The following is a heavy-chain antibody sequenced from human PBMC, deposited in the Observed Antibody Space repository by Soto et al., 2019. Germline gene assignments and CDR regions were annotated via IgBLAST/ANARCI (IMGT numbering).Heavy chain of an antibody. D-gene: IGHD3-3*01. J-gene: IGHJ4*02. Sequence: QLHLQESGPGLVKPSETLSLTCSVSGGSVTSTDYYWGWIRQPPGKGLEWIGSIYNSGGAYYNPSLRSRLTISVDTSKNQFSLKLSSVTATDTAVYYCTRQGYYHGRPYPPSVFWGQGTLVTVSS. CDR2: IYNSGGA. CDR1: GGSVTSTDYY. V-gene: IGHV4-39*01. CDR3: TRQGYYHGRPYPPSVF.